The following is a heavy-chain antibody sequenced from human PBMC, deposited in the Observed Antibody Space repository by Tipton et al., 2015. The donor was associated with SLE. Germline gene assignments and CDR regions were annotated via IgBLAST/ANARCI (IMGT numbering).Heavy chain of an antibody. CDR1: GGAITPYY. J-gene: IGHJ4*02. Sequence: TLSLTCTVSGGAITPYYWSRIRQPPGRGLEWIGFIYYGGTANNNPSLKSRVTISVDRSKNQFSLRLSSVTAADTAVYYCARSEYSDGLLDYWGQGTLVTVSS. V-gene: IGHV4-59*01. D-gene: IGHD5-12*01. CDR2: IYYGGTA. CDR3: ARSEYSDGLLDY.